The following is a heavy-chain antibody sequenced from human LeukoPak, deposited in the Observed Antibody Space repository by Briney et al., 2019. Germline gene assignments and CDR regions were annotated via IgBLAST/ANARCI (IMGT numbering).Heavy chain of an antibody. J-gene: IGHJ4*02. Sequence: PSETLSLTCTVSGASISSFYWSWIRQPSGKGLEWIGYIYSIGGTNYNPSLKSRVTMSADTSKNHFSLKLNSVTAADTAVYYCARVPFTSSWYFDYWGQGILVTVSS. CDR3: ARVPFTSSWYFDY. V-gene: IGHV4-59*01. D-gene: IGHD6-13*01. CDR1: GASISSFY. CDR2: IYSIGGT.